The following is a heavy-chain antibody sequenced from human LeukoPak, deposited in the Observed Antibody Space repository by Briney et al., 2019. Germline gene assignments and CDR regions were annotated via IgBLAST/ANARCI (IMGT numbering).Heavy chain of an antibody. Sequence: AASVKVSCRASGYNFISYYMHWVRQAPGQGLEWMGIINPSGGSTSYAQKFQDRVTMTRDTSTSTVYMELSGLKSEDTAVYYCAREDVVLVDAVRYYYYGMDVWGQGTTVTVSS. CDR3: AREDVVLVDAVRYYYYGMDV. V-gene: IGHV1-46*01. D-gene: IGHD2-8*01. J-gene: IGHJ6*02. CDR2: INPSGGST. CDR1: GYNFISYY.